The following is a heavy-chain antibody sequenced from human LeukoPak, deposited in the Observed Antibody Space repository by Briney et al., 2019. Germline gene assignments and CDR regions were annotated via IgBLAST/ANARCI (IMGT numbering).Heavy chain of an antibody. V-gene: IGHV3-30-3*01. CDR3: ARTTTPHYYGSGSYALGY. CDR1: GFTFSTYA. CDR2: ISYDGSNN. Sequence: PGGSLRLSCAASGFTFSTYAMHWVRQGPGKGLEWVAVISYDGSNNYYAASVKGRFTISRDNSKNTLYLQMSSLSAEDTAVYYCARTTTPHYYGSGSYALGYWGQGILVTVPS. J-gene: IGHJ4*02. D-gene: IGHD3-10*01.